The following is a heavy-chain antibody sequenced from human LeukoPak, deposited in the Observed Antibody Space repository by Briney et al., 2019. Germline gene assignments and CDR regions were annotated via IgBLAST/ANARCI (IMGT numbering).Heavy chain of an antibody. CDR1: GGSFSGYY. V-gene: IGHV4-34*01. D-gene: IGHD3-10*01. CDR3: ARGTMVRGVIILKKYYYYDMDV. CDR2: INHSGST. Sequence: SETLSLTCAVYGGSFSGYYWSWIRQPPGKGLEWIGEINHSGSTNYNPSLKSRVTISVDTSKNQFSLKLSSVTAADTAVYYCARGTMVRGVIILKKYYYYDMDVWGKGTTVTVSS. J-gene: IGHJ6*03.